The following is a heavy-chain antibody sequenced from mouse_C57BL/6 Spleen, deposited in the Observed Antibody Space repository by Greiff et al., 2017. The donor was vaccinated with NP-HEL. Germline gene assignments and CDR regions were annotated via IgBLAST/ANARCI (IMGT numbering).Heavy chain of an antibody. J-gene: IGHJ3*01. Sequence: EVKLQESGPGLVKPSQSLSLTCSVTGYSITSGYYWNWIRQFPGNKLEWMGYISYDGSNNYNPSLKNRISITRDTSKNQFFLKLNSVTTEDTATYYCAREDYDYDGRGSWFAYWGQGTLVTVSA. CDR1: GYSITSGYY. V-gene: IGHV3-6*01. D-gene: IGHD2-4*01. CDR3: AREDYDYDGRGSWFAY. CDR2: ISYDGSN.